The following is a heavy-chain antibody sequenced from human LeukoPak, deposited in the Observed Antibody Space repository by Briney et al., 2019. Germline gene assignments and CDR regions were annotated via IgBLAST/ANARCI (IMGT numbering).Heavy chain of an antibody. CDR2: ISGYNGNT. Sequence: ASVKVSCKASGYTFTNYGISWVRQAPGQGPEWMGWISGYNGNTNYAQKLQGRVTMTTDTSTSTAYMELRSLRSEDTAVYYCARDPRRELLDYWGQGTLVTVSS. J-gene: IGHJ4*02. CDR1: GYTFTNYG. D-gene: IGHD3-10*01. CDR3: ARDPRRELLDY. V-gene: IGHV1-18*01.